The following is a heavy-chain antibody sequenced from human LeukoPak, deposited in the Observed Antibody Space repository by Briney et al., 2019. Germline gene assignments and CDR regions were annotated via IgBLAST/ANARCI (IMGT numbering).Heavy chain of an antibody. CDR3: VSFYETY. Sequence: TGGSLRLSCVASGFTFSHYSMNWVRQAPGKGLEWVSSIRFTGSYIYYADSVKGRFTISRDDAKNLLSLQMISLRAEDTAVYYCVSFYETYWGRGTLVTVSS. V-gene: IGHV3-21*01. CDR1: GFTFSHYS. D-gene: IGHD2/OR15-2a*01. CDR2: IRFTGSYI. J-gene: IGHJ4*02.